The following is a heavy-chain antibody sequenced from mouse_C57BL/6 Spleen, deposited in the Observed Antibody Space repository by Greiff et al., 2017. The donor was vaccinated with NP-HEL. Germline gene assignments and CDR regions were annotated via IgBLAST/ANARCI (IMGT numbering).Heavy chain of an antibody. CDR1: GYAFTNYL. V-gene: IGHV1-54*01. Sequence: VQLQQSGAELVRPGTSVKVSCKASGYAFTNYLIEWVKQRPGQGLEWIGVINPGSGGTNYNEKFKGKATLTADKSSSTAYMQLSSLTSEDSAVYFWARDGTGYFDYWGQGTTLTVSS. CDR2: INPGSGGT. J-gene: IGHJ2*01. CDR3: ARDGTGYFDY. D-gene: IGHD4-1*01.